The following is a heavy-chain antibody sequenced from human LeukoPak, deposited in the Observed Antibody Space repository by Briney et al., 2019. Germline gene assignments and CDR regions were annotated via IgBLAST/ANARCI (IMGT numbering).Heavy chain of an antibody. J-gene: IGHJ4*02. CDR3: ASPRSGYRYTFDY. V-gene: IGHV4-4*09. CDR1: AASISNYY. Sequence: SETLSLTCAVSAASISNYYWSWIRQAPAKGLEWIGYISTSGSTNYNPSLKSRVSISLDTSKNRFSLTLNFVTAADTAVYYCASPRSGYRYTFDYWGQGALVTVSS. CDR2: ISTSGST. D-gene: IGHD3-22*01.